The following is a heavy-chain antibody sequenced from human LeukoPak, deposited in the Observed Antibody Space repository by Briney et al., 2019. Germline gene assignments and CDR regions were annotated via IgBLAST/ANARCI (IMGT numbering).Heavy chain of an antibody. D-gene: IGHD3-10*01. J-gene: IGHJ4*02. CDR2: ISAYNGNT. CDR1: GYTFTSYD. Sequence: GASVKVSCKASGYTFTSYDISWVRQAPGQGLEWMGWISAYNGNTNYAQKLQGRVTMTTDTSTSTAYMELRSLRSDDTAVYYCARDLRLWFGELRYFDYWGQGTLVTVSS. CDR3: ARDLRLWFGELRYFDY. V-gene: IGHV1-18*01.